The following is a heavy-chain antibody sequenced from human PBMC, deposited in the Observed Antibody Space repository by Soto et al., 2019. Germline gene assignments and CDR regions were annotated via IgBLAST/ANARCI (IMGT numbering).Heavy chain of an antibody. CDR3: ARGMKWVVPVAGKPFYYYGMDD. V-gene: IGHV1-2*02. Sequence: ASVKVSCKASGYTFIAYYIHWVRQAPGQGLEWMGWINPNSGGTKYAQKFQGRVTMTRDTSISTAYMELSRLRSDDTAVYYCARGMKWVVPVAGKPFYYYGMDDWG. D-gene: IGHD2-2*01. CDR2: INPNSGGT. J-gene: IGHJ6*02. CDR1: GYTFIAYY.